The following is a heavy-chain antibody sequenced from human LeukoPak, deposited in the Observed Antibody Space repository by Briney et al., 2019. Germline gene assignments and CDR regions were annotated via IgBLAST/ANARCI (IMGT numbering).Heavy chain of an antibody. CDR2: IFHTGIT. D-gene: IGHD2-2*02. Sequence: PSETLSLTCTVSGGSVTKCYWHWIRQAPGKGLEWIGFIFHTGITNYNPSLKSRVTISVDTSKNQFSLKLTSVTAADAAVYFCARDLFPINWFESWGQGTLVTVSS. CDR1: GGSVTKCY. J-gene: IGHJ5*01. CDR3: ARDLFPINWFES. V-gene: IGHV4-59*02.